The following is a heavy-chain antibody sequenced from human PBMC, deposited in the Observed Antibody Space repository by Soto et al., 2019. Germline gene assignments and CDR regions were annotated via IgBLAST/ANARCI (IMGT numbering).Heavy chain of an antibody. CDR2: ISDTGSG. D-gene: IGHD5-12*01. CDR1: GGSVISGSYY. J-gene: IGHJ6*02. CDR3: ARAHSGYDPLGMDV. V-gene: IGHV4-61*01. Sequence: QVQLQESGPGLVKPSETLSLTCTVSGGSVISGSYYWSWIRQPPGKGLEWVGCISDTGSGDYNPPLKRRVTISVHTSKRQFSLRLNSVTAADTAVYYCARAHSGYDPLGMDVWGQGTTVNVSS.